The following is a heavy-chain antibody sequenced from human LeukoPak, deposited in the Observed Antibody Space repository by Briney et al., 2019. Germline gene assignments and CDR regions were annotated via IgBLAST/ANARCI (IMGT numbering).Heavy chain of an antibody. CDR2: INHSGST. Sequence: SETLSLTCAVYGGSFSGYYWSWIRQPPGKGLEWIGEINHSGSTNYNPSLKSRVTISVDTSKNQFSLKLSSVTAADTAVYYCARRGLGIPFDYWGQGTLVTVSS. CDR1: GGSFSGYY. CDR3: ARRGLGIPFDY. J-gene: IGHJ4*02. D-gene: IGHD7-27*01. V-gene: IGHV4-34*01.